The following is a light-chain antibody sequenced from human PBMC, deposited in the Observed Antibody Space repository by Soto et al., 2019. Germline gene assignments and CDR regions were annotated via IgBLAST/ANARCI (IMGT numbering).Light chain of an antibody. CDR1: STDVGSYNL. CDR3: CSYAGSSTPVV. J-gene: IGLJ2*01. V-gene: IGLV2-23*01. Sequence: QSVLTQPASVSGSPGQSITISCTGASTDVGSYNLVSWYQQHPGKAPKLMIYEGTKRPSGISNRFSGSKSGNTASLTDSGLQAEDEADYYCCSYAGSSTPVVFGGGTKLTVL. CDR2: EGT.